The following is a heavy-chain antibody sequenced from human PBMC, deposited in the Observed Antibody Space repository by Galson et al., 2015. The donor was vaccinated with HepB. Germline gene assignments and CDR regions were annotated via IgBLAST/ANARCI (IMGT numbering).Heavy chain of an antibody. Sequence: SVKVSCKASGYTFTSYGISWVRQAPGQGLEWMGWISAYNGNTNYAQKLQGRVTMTTDTSTSTAYMELRSLRSDDTAVYYCARVGLLIVVVPAASRYSSSWYHFDYWGQGTLVTVSS. D-gene: IGHD2-2*01. V-gene: IGHV1-18*01. CDR1: GYTFTSYG. CDR2: ISAYNGNT. J-gene: IGHJ4*02. CDR3: ARVGLLIVVVPAASRYSSSWYHFDY.